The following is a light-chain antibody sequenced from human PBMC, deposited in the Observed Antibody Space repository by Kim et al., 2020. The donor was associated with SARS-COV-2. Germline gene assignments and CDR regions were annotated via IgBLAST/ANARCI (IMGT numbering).Light chain of an antibody. Sequence: LSPGERAPLWCRASQTVRSRYLAWYQQKPGQAPRLLIYGASSRATGIPDRFSGSGSETDFTLTISRLEPEDFAVYYCQQYGTSRTFGQGTKVDIK. CDR1: QTVRSRY. J-gene: IGKJ1*01. CDR3: QQYGTSRT. CDR2: GAS. V-gene: IGKV3-20*01.